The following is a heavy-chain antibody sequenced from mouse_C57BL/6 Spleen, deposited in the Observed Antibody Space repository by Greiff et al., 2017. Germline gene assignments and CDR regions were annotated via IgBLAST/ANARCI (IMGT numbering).Heavy chain of an antibody. Sequence: VQLKESGAELVRPGASVKLSCTASGFNIKDYYMHWVKQRPEQGLEWIGRIDPEDGDTEYAPKFQGKATMTADTSSNTAYLQLSSLTSEDTAVYYCTIDGSSYSWFAYWGQGTLVTVSA. V-gene: IGHV14-1*01. CDR3: TIDGSSYSWFAY. CDR2: IDPEDGDT. CDR1: GFNIKDYY. J-gene: IGHJ3*01. D-gene: IGHD1-1*01.